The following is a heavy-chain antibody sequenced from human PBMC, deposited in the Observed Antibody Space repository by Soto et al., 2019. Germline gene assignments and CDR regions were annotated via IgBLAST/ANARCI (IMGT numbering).Heavy chain of an antibody. J-gene: IGHJ4*02. V-gene: IGHV3-23*01. CDR3: AACIAVAGTWNY. D-gene: IGHD6-13*01. CDR1: GFTFSSYA. CDR2: IGGGGTNT. Sequence: EVQLLESGGGLVQPGGSLRLSCAASGFTFSSYAMTWVRQAPGGGLGLVSAIGGGGTNTFYVYSVRGRLTISRDDSKNTLYLQMNSLRDEDTAVYYCAACIAVAGTWNYWGQGTLVTVSS.